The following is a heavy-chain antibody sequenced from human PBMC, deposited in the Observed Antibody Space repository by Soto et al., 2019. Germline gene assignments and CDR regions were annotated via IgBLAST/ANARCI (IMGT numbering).Heavy chain of an antibody. CDR2: IYYSGST. D-gene: IGHD6-13*01. V-gene: IGHV4-59*08. CDR3: ATTFRYSSSWYSPAY. J-gene: IGHJ4*02. CDR1: GGSISSHY. Sequence: QVQLQESGPGLVKPSETLSLTCTVSGGSISSHYWSWLRQPPGKGLEWIGYIYYSGSTNFNPSLKSRVTIAVDTSKNQFSLKLSSVTAADTAVYYCATTFRYSSSWYSPAYWGQGTLVTVSS.